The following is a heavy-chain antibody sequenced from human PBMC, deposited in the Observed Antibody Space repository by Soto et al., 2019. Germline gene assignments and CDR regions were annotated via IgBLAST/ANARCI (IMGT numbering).Heavy chain of an antibody. D-gene: IGHD1-7*01. V-gene: IGHV3-74*03. CDR2: IVPDGTST. CDR1: GFTFSNYF. CDR3: VAYNWNYPNY. Sequence: EVQLVESGGGLVQPGGSLRLSCVASGFTFSNYFLYWVRQAPGKGLLWLSRIVPDGTSTAYADSVRGRFTISRDNAENTLYLQMNSLRAEDTAIYYCVAYNWNYPNYWGQGTLVTVSS. J-gene: IGHJ4*02.